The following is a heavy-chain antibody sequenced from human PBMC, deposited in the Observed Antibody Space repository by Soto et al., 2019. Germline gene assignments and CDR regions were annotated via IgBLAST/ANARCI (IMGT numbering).Heavy chain of an antibody. Sequence: DVQLVESGGGLVQPGGSLRLSCSASGFTYSAYYMNWVRQAPGKGLEWVANIKDDGSATFYADSVRGRFTISRDNAKNTLYLQMNSLRAEDTAVYYCARDIVVVAATPTYYYYGMDVWGQGTTVTVSS. CDR3: ARDIVVVAATPTYYYYGMDV. CDR2: IKDDGSAT. D-gene: IGHD2-15*01. CDR1: GFTYSAYY. J-gene: IGHJ6*02. V-gene: IGHV3-7*01.